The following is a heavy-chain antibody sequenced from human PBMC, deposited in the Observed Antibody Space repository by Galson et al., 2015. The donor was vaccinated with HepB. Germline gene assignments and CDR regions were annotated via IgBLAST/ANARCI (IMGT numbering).Heavy chain of an antibody. J-gene: IGHJ6*02. CDR2: IDPSDSYT. D-gene: IGHD4-17*01. CDR1: GYSFTSYW. Sequence: QSGAEVKKPGESLKISCKGSGYSFTSYWISWVRQMPGKGLEWMGRIDPSDSYTNYSPSFQGHVTISADKSISTAYLQWSSLKASATAMYYCARRGTVTTVYYGMDVWGQGTTVTVSS. V-gene: IGHV5-10-1*01. CDR3: ARRGTVTTVYYGMDV.